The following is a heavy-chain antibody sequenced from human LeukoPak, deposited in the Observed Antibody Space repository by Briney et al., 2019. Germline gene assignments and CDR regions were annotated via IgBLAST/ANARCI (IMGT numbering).Heavy chain of an antibody. J-gene: IGHJ5*02. D-gene: IGHD1-26*01. CDR2: IRSDGVEK. CDR3: AEKSKWEENH. Sequence: PGGSLRLSCTAAGFSLSMYWMSWVRQAPGKGLEWVANIRSDGVEKYYVDSVRGRFTISTDTAKNTLYLQMNSLRADDTAVYYCAEKSKWEENHWGQGTLVTVSS. CDR1: GFSLSMYW. V-gene: IGHV3-7*03.